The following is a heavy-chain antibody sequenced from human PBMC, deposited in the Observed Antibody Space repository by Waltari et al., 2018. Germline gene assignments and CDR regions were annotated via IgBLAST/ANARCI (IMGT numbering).Heavy chain of an antibody. Sequence: EVQLVESGGGLVQPGGSLRLSCAARGYTFSTSWMSWLGQAPGMGLEWVASIKQDESEKYYVDSVWGRCTISRDNTKNSLYRQMNSLRAEDTAIYRCACDAFWGQGSLVTVST. V-gene: IGHV3-7*01. CDR2: IKQDESEK. CDR3: ACDAF. CDR1: GYTFSTSW. J-gene: IGHJ4*02.